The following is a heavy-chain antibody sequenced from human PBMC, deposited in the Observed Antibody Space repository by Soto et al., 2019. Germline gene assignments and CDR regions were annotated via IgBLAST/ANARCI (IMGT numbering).Heavy chain of an antibody. CDR2: INHSGST. Sequence: SETLPLTCADYGGSFSGYYWRWIRQQPGKGLEWIGEINHSGSTNYNPSLKSRVTISVDTSKNPFSLKLSSVTAADTAVYYCARNWNHPYYYYGMDVWGQGTTVT. CDR3: ARNWNHPYYYYGMDV. J-gene: IGHJ6*02. D-gene: IGHD1-1*01. CDR1: GGSFSGYY. V-gene: IGHV4-34*01.